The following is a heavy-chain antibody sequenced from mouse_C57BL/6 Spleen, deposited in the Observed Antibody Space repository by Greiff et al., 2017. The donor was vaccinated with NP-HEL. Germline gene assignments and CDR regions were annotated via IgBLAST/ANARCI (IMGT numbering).Heavy chain of an antibody. V-gene: IGHV1-61*01. J-gene: IGHJ1*03. Sequence: QVQLQQPGAELVRPGSSVKLSCKASGYTFTSYWMDWVKQRPGQGLEWIGNIYPSDSETHYNQKFKDKATLTVDKSSSTAYMQLSSLTSEDSAVYYCARKAFCYGSSHWYFDVWGTGTTVTVSS. CDR1: GYTFTSYW. CDR2: IYPSDSET. D-gene: IGHD1-1*01. CDR3: ARKAFCYGSSHWYFDV.